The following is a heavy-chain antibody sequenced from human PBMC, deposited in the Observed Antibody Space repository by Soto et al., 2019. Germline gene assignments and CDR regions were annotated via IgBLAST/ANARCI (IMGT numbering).Heavy chain of an antibody. D-gene: IGHD2-8*01. Sequence: EVQLVESGGGLVQPGGSLKLSCAASGLTFSGSAMHWVRQASGKGLEWVGRIRSKANSYATAYAALGKVRFTISRDESKNTAYLQMNSRKTEDTAVYYCTTYCTNGGCPTEYCYYYGIDVWGQGPTVTVS. CDR1: GLTFSGSA. CDR3: TTYCTNGGCPTEYCYYYGIDV. J-gene: IGHJ6*02. V-gene: IGHV3-73*02. CDR2: IRSKANSYAT.